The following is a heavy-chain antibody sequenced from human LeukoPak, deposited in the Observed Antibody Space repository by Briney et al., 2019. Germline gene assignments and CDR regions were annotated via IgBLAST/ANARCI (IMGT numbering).Heavy chain of an antibody. Sequence: GRSLRLSCAASGFTFSSYAMHWVRQAPGKGLEWVAVISYDGSNKYYADSVKGRFTISRDNSKNTLYLQMNSLRAEDTAVYYCAREGEGSKRYYYYYYMDVWGKGTTVTVSS. J-gene: IGHJ6*03. CDR1: GFTFSSYA. D-gene: IGHD3-10*01. CDR2: ISYDGSNK. V-gene: IGHV3-30*04. CDR3: AREGEGSKRYYYYYYMDV.